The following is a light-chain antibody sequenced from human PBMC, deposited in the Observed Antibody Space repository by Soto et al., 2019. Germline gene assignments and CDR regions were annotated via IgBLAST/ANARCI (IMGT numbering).Light chain of an antibody. CDR1: QSITNY. CDR2: AAD. V-gene: IGKV1-39*01. J-gene: IGKJ1*01. CDR3: QQSYDMTWT. Sequence: DIQMTQSPSSLSASVGDTVTITCGASQSITNYLTWFQQKPGKAPSLLIFAADNLQDGVPSRLSGSGYGRDLSITISSMKHEDFETYYCQQSYDMTWTFGHGTKVDIK.